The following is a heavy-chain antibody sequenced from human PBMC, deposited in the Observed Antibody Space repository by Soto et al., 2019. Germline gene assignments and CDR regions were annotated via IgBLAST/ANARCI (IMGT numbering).Heavy chain of an antibody. J-gene: IGHJ4*02. CDR3: AKAIRVTVDY. CDR2: ISGSGANT. Sequence: GSLRLSCATSGFTFSIYAMSWVRQAPGKGLEWVSAISGSGANTYYADSVKGRFTISRDNSKNTLYLQMNSLRAEDTAVYYCAKAIRVTVDYWGQGTLVTVYS. CDR1: GFTFSIYA. V-gene: IGHV3-23*01. D-gene: IGHD4-4*01.